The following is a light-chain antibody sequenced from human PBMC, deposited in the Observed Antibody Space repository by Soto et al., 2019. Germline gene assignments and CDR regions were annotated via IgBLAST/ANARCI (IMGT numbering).Light chain of an antibody. J-gene: IGLJ1*01. V-gene: IGLV2-14*03. CDR2: DVS. Sequence: QSALTQPASVSGSPGQSITISCTGTISDVGGYNFVSWYQQYPGKAPKLMICDVSNRPSGVSNRFSGSKSGNTASLTISGLQAEDEGDYYCSSFTGSNYVFGTGTQLTVL. CDR1: ISDVGGYNF. CDR3: SSFTGSNYV.